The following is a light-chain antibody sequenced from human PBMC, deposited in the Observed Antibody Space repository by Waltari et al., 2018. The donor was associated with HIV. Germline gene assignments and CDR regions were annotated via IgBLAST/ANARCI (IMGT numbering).Light chain of an antibody. J-gene: IGKJ1*01. Sequence: DIEMTQAPSTLSASVGDRVTGTCGASQSSSNWLAWYQQKPGKAPKLLLYTASSLESGVPSRFSGSRSGTEFSLTISSLQPDDFATYYCQQYSSSSLLFGQGTKVEVK. CDR3: QQYSSSSLL. CDR1: QSSSNW. V-gene: IGKV1-5*03. CDR2: TAS.